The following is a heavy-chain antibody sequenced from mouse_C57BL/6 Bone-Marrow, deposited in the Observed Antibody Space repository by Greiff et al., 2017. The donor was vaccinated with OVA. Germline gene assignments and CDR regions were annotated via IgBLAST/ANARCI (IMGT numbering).Heavy chain of an antibody. CDR2: IWSGGST. CDR3: ARNHYGYDVNYAMDY. D-gene: IGHD2-2*01. CDR1: GFSLTSYG. V-gene: IGHV2-2*01. J-gene: IGHJ4*01. Sequence: QVTLKESGPGLVQPSQSLSITCTVSGFSLTSYGVHWVRQSPGKGLEWLGVIWSGGSTDYNAAFISRLSISKDNSKSQVFFKMNSLQADDTAIYYCARNHYGYDVNYAMDYWGQGTSVTVSS.